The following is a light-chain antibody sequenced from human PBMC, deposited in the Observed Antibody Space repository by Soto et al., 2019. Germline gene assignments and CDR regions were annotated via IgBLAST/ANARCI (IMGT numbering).Light chain of an antibody. J-gene: IGLJ2*01. CDR1: SSDVGGYNY. Sequence: QSALTHPRSVSGSPGQSVTISCTGTSSDVGGYNYVSWYQQHPGKAPKLMIYDVSERPSGVPDRFSGSKSGNTASLTISGLQAEDEADYYCCSYAGSYTVVFGGGTKLTVL. CDR3: CSYAGSYTVV. V-gene: IGLV2-11*01. CDR2: DVS.